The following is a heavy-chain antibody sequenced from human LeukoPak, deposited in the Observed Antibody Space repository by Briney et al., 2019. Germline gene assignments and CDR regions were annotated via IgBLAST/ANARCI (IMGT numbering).Heavy chain of an antibody. V-gene: IGHV3-74*01. CDR2: INTDGSST. D-gene: IGHD6-13*01. CDR1: GFTFSSYW. J-gene: IGHJ4*02. CDR3: ARVSSSSWWALDY. Sequence: GGSLRLSCAASGFTFSSYWMHWVRQAPGKGLVWVSSINTDGSSTSYADSVKGRFTISRDNAKNTLYLQMNSLRAEDTAVYYCARVSSSSWWALDYWGQGTLVTVSS.